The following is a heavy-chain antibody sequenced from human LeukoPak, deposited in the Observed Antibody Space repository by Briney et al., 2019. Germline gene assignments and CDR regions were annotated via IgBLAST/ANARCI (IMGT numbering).Heavy chain of an antibody. CDR1: GGSISSGSYY. V-gene: IGHV4-39*07. CDR2: IYYSGST. D-gene: IGHD3-22*01. CDR3: ARAGYYYDSSPIDY. J-gene: IGHJ4*02. Sequence: SETLSLTCTVSGGSISSGSYYWGWIRQPPGKGLEWLGSIYYSGSTYYNPSLKSRVTISGDTSKNQFSLKLRSVTAADTAVYYCARAGYYYDSSPIDYWGQGTLVTVSS.